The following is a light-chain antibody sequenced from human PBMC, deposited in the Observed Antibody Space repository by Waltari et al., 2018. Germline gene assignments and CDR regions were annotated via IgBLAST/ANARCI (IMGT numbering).Light chain of an antibody. CDR1: QSLLYSSNNKNY. J-gene: IGKJ1*01. V-gene: IGKV4-1*01. CDR3: QQHYSSPWT. Sequence: DIVLTQSPDSLAVSLGERVTITCKSNQSLLYSSNNKNYLAWYQHKPGQAPNLLISWASSRESGVPNRFSGSGSGTDFTLTISGLQAEDVAVYYCQQHYSSPWTFGQGTKVEIK. CDR2: WAS.